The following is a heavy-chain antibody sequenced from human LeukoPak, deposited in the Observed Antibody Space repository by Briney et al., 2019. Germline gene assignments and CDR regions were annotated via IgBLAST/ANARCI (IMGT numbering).Heavy chain of an antibody. V-gene: IGHV3-30*01. CDR1: GFTFSSYA. Sequence: QSGGSLRLSCAASGFTFSSYAMHWVRQAPGKGLEWVAVISYDGSNKYYADSVKGRFTISRDNSKNTLYLQMNSLRAEDTAVYYCARASNDIREYVFSYWGQGTLVTVSS. J-gene: IGHJ4*02. D-gene: IGHD3-16*01. CDR3: ARASNDIREYVFSY. CDR2: ISYDGSNK.